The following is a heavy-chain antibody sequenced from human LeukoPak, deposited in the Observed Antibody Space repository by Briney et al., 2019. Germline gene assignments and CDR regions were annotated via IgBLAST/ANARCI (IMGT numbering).Heavy chain of an antibody. J-gene: IGHJ4*02. V-gene: IGHV1-69*04. CDR1: GGTFSSYA. Sequence: ASVKVSCKASGGTFSSYAISWVRQAPGQVLVWMGRIIPILGIANYTQKFQGRVTITADKSTSTAYMELSSLRTEDTAVYYCARDRQQLVPPGYWGQGTLVTVSS. CDR2: IIPILGIA. D-gene: IGHD6-6*01. CDR3: ARDRQQLVPPGY.